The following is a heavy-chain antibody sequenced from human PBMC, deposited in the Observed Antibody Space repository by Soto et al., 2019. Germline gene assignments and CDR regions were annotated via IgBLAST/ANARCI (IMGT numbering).Heavy chain of an antibody. CDR2: IYGSGRGI. CDR3: AKDAIYNDGLWLMDH. CDR1: GFTFRSYA. J-gene: IGHJ4*02. D-gene: IGHD2-21*01. Sequence: EVQLLESGGGLVQPGGSLRLSCAASGFTFRSYALSWVRQAPGKGLEWVSGIYGSGRGIEYADSVKGRFTISRDNSKNTVYLQMTDLRADDTAVYYCAKDAIYNDGLWLMDHWGQGTQVTVSS. V-gene: IGHV3-23*05.